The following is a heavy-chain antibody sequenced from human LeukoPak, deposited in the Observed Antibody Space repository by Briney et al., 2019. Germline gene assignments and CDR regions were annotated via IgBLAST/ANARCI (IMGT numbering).Heavy chain of an antibody. J-gene: IGHJ4*02. D-gene: IGHD2-2*01. Sequence: PGGSLRLSCAASGFTFSSYEMNWVRQAPGKGLEWVSYISRSGSTIYYADSVKGRFTISRDNAKNSLYLQMNSLRAEDTAVYYCARDAVVVVPAAYNYFDYWGQGTLVTVSS. CDR2: ISRSGSTI. V-gene: IGHV3-48*03. CDR1: GFTFSSYE. CDR3: ARDAVVVVPAAYNYFDY.